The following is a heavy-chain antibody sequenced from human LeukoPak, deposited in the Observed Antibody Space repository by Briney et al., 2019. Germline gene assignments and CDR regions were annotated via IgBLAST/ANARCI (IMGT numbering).Heavy chain of an antibody. Sequence: VGSLRLSSAASGFSFCSFSMNWVRQAPGHGRKGVSYISVGSRFTYYVDSVKGRFTISRDNAKNTMYLQMNSLRAEDTAVYYCARAKDYYDSSGYEDAFDIWGQGTMVTVSS. CDR1: GFSFCSFS. V-gene: IGHV3-21*01. CDR2: ISVGSRFT. J-gene: IGHJ3*02. CDR3: ARAKDYYDSSGYEDAFDI. D-gene: IGHD3-22*01.